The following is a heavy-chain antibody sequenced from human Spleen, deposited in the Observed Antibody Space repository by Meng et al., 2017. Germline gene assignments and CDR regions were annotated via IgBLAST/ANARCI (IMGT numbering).Heavy chain of an antibody. CDR2: INHRGNT. CDR1: GGSFSDYY. J-gene: IGHJ4*02. Sequence: QVHLQQWGAGLFKPSETLSLTCVVSGGSFSDYYWSWTRQPPGKGLEWIGEINHRGNTNYNSFLESRVTISVDTSQNNLSLKLSSVTAADSAVYYCARGPTTMAHDFDYWGQGTLVTVSS. CDR3: ARGPTTMAHDFDY. D-gene: IGHD4-11*01. V-gene: IGHV4-34*01.